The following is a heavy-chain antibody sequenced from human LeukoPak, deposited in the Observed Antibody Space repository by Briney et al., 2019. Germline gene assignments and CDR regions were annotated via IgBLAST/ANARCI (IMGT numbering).Heavy chain of an antibody. CDR2: IYYSGST. Sequence: SETLSLTCTVSGGSVSSGSCYWSWIRQPRGKGLEWIGYIYYSGSTSYNPSLKSRVTISVDTSKNQFSLKLSSVTAADTAVYYCARCLLSGNRYYYYGVDVWGQGTTVTVSS. D-gene: IGHD2/OR15-2a*01. CDR1: GGSVSSGSCY. CDR3: ARCLLSGNRYYYYGVDV. V-gene: IGHV4-61*01. J-gene: IGHJ6*02.